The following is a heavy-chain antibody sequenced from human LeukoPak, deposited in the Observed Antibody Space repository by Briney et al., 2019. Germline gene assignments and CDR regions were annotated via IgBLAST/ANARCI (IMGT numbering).Heavy chain of an antibody. CDR3: ARTFYYYGSGSYYADY. CDR1: GYTFTSFG. CDR2: ISAYNANT. Sequence: ASVKVSCKASGYTFTSFGISWVRQAPGQGLEWMGWISAYNANTNFAQNLQGRVTMTTDTSTSTAYMELSSLRSEDTAVYYCARTFYYYGSGSYYADYWGQGTLVTVSS. D-gene: IGHD3-10*01. V-gene: IGHV1-18*01. J-gene: IGHJ4*02.